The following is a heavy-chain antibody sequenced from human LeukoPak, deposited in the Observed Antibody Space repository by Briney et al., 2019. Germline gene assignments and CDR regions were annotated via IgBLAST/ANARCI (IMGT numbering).Heavy chain of an antibody. Sequence: ASVKVSCKASGYTFTSYGISWVRQAPGQGLEWMGWISAYNGNTNYAQKLQGRVTMTTDTSTSTAYMELRSLRSDDTAVYYCARDTHYYGSGSYIFDYWGQGTLVTVSS. CDR2: ISAYNGNT. J-gene: IGHJ4*02. CDR1: GYTFTSYG. D-gene: IGHD3-10*01. V-gene: IGHV1-18*01. CDR3: ARDTHYYGSGSYIFDY.